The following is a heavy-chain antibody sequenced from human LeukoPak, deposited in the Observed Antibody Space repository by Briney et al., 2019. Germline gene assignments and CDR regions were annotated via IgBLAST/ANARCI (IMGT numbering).Heavy chain of an antibody. CDR3: ARDQAATNTQVRFCLD. CDR2: ISAYNGNT. J-gene: IGHJ4*02. CDR1: GYTFTSYG. Sequence: ASVKVSFKASGYTFTSYGIGWVRQAPGQGLEWMGWISAYNGNTNFAQKLQGRVTMTTDTSTSTAYMDLRSLRSDDTAVYYCARDQAATNTQVRFCLDWGQGTLVTVSS. D-gene: IGHD3-9*01. V-gene: IGHV1-18*01.